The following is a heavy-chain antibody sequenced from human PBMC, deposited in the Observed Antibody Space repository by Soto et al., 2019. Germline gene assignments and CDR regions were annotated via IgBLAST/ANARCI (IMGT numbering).Heavy chain of an antibody. Sequence: EVQLVESGGGLVKPGGSLRLSCAASGFTFSNAWMNWVRQAPGKGLEWVGRIKSKTDGGTTDYAAPVKGRFTISRDDSKNTLYLQMNSLKTEDTAVYYCTTDASVLRFLEWLSRSYYGMDVWGQGTTVTVSS. CDR3: TTDASVLRFLEWLSRSYYGMDV. CDR2: IKSKTDGGTT. D-gene: IGHD3-3*01. CDR1: GFTFSNAW. V-gene: IGHV3-15*07. J-gene: IGHJ6*02.